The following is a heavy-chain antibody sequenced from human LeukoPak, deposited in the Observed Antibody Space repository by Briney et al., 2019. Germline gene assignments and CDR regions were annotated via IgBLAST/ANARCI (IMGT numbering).Heavy chain of an antibody. V-gene: IGHV3-23*01. Sequence: QSGGSLRLSCAASGFNFSYYAMTWVRQSPGKALEWVSLISASSDSTYYADPVKGRFTISRDSSKSTLSLQMDSLRAEDTAVYFCARMIRGIHVYSYGMDVWGQGTTVTVS. CDR2: ISASSDST. D-gene: IGHD3-10*01. CDR1: GFNFSYYA. CDR3: ARMIRGIHVYSYGMDV. J-gene: IGHJ6*02.